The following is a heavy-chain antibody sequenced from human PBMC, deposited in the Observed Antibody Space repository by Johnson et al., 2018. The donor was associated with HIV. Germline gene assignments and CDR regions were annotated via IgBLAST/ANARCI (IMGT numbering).Heavy chain of an antibody. J-gene: IGHJ3*02. Sequence: QVQLVESGGGVVQPGRSLRLSCAASGFTFSSSGMHWVRQAPGKGLEWVAVISYDGSNKYYADSVKGRFTISRDNSKNTLYLQMNRLRAEDTAVYYCASFITTGAFDIWGQGTMVTVSS. D-gene: IGHD3-3*01. CDR2: ISYDGSNK. V-gene: IGHV3-30*19. CDR3: ASFITTGAFDI. CDR1: GFTFSSSG.